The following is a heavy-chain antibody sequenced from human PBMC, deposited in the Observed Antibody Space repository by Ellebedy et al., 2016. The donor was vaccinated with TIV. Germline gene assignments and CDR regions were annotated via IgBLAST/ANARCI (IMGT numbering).Heavy chain of an antibody. CDR3: TTSPAMATRIDH. V-gene: IGHV4-39*01. J-gene: IGHJ5*02. Sequence: MPSETLSLTCTVSGGSINSSYYWGWLRQPPGKGPEWIGTIYSSGITYYNSSLKSRVTMYVHTSKNQFFLSLTSVTATDTAVYYCTTSPAMATRIDHWGRGTLVTVSS. D-gene: IGHD5-24*01. CDR2: IYSSGIT. CDR1: GGSINSSYY.